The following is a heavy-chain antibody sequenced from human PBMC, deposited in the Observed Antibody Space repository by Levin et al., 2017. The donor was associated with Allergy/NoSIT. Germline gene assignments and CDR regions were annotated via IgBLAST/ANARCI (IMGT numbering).Heavy chain of an antibody. CDR2: VFYSGDT. D-gene: IGHD7-27*01. CDR3: ARQSRGGSGTYDNWGDY. CDR1: GGSISSSDYY. V-gene: IGHV4-39*01. Sequence: PGGSLRLSCTVSGGSISSSDYYWGWIRQSPGKGLEWIGSVFYSGDTYYNPPIKSRVTISVDTSNNQFSLKLSSVTAADTAVYYCARQSRGGSGTYDNWGDYWGQGTLVTVSS. J-gene: IGHJ4*02.